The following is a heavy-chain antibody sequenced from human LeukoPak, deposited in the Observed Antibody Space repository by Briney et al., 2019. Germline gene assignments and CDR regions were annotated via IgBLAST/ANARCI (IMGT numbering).Heavy chain of an antibody. J-gene: IGHJ4*02. CDR2: ISGDGSSA. Sequence: GGSLRLSCAASGFASGLTFSSYWMHWVRQAPGKGPVWVSRISGDGSSAYHADSVKGRFTISRDNAKNSLYLQMNSLRAGDTAVYYCARTIEMATISYFDYWGQGTLVTVSS. CDR3: ARTIEMATISYFDY. V-gene: IGHV3-74*01. D-gene: IGHD5-24*01. CDR1: GFASGLTFSSYW.